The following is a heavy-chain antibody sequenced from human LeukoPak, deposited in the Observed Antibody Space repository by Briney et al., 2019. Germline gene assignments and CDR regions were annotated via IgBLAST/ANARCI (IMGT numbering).Heavy chain of an antibody. Sequence: GGSLRLSCAASGFTFSSYAMSWVRQAPGKGLGWVSSISSSSSYIYYADSVKGRFTISRDNAKNSLYLQMNGLRAEDTAVYYCARRRDGYAAYWGQGTLVTVSS. CDR2: ISSSSSYI. J-gene: IGHJ4*02. D-gene: IGHD5-24*01. V-gene: IGHV3-21*01. CDR1: GFTFSSYA. CDR3: ARRRDGYAAY.